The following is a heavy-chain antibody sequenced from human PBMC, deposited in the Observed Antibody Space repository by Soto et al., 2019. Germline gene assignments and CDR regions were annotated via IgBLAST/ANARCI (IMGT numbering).Heavy chain of an antibody. CDR2: IYYRGST. D-gene: IGHD4-4*01. Sequence: QVQLQESGPGLVKPSQTLSLTCTVSGGSISVGGYYWSWIRQHPGKGLEWIGYIYYRGSTYYNPTLKSGVTVTVDTTKNEFSLKLSFVSAADTDVYYCARDQDGHSKYWGQGALVTV. J-gene: IGHJ4*02. CDR3: ARDQDGHSKY. CDR1: GGSISVGGYY. V-gene: IGHV4-31*03.